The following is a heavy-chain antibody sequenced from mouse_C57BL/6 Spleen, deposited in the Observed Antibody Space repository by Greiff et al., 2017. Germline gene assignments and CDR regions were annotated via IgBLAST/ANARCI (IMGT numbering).Heavy chain of an antibody. Sequence: VESGGDLVKPGGSLKLSCAASGFTFSSYGMSWVRQTPDKRLEWVATISSGGSYTYYPDSVKGRFTISRDNAKNTLYLQMSSLKSEDTAMYYCAREGNFDVWGTGTTVTVSS. J-gene: IGHJ1*03. CDR3: AREGNFDV. CDR1: GFTFSSYG. CDR2: ISSGGSYT. V-gene: IGHV5-6*01.